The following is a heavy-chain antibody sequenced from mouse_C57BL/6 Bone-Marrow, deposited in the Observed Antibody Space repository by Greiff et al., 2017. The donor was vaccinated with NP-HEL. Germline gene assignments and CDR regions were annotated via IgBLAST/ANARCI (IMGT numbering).Heavy chain of an antibody. Sequence: EVKVVESGGGLVKPGGSLKLSCAASGFTFSSYAMSWVRQTPEKRLEWVATISDGCSYTYYPDNVKGRFTISRDNAKNNLYLQMSHLKSEDTAMYYCARIPDYYGSSYWYFDVWGTGTAVTVST. D-gene: IGHD1-1*01. CDR2: ISDGCSYT. J-gene: IGHJ1*03. V-gene: IGHV5-4*03. CDR3: ARIPDYYGSSYWYFDV. CDR1: GFTFSSYA.